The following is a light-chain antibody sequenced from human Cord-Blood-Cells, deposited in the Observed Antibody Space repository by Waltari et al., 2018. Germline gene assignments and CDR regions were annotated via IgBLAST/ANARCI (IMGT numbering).Light chain of an antibody. CDR3: SSYTSSSTLV. Sequence: QSALTQPASVSGSPGQSITISCPGTSSDVGGYNYVPWYQQHPGKAPKLMIYDVSKRPSGVSNRFSGSKSGNTDSLTISGLQAEDEADYYCSSYTSSSTLVFGGGTKLTVL. CDR1: SSDVGGYNY. CDR2: DVS. J-gene: IGLJ3*02. V-gene: IGLV2-14*01.